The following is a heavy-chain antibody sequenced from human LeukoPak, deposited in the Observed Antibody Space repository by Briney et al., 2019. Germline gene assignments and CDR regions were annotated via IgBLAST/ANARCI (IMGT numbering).Heavy chain of an antibody. CDR3: ARLSYDSSLGAFDI. D-gene: IGHD3-22*01. Sequence: SETLSLTCTVSGGSISGYYWSWIRQPPGKGLEWIGYIYYSGSTNYNPSLKSRVTISVDTSKNQFSLKLSSVTAADTAVYYCARLSYDSSLGAFDIWGQGTLVTVSS. CDR1: GGSISGYY. CDR2: IYYSGST. J-gene: IGHJ4*02. V-gene: IGHV4-59*08.